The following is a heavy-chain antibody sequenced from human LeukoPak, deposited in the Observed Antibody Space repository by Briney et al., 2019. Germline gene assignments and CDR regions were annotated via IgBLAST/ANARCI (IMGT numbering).Heavy chain of an antibody. Sequence: GGSLRLSCAASGFTFSSYAMHWVRQAPGKGLEWVAVISYDGSNKYYADSVKGRFTISRDNSKSTLYLQMNSLRAEDTAVYYCASTEYYDILTGPLDYWGQGTLVTVSS. CDR2: ISYDGSNK. CDR3: ASTEYYDILTGPLDY. J-gene: IGHJ4*02. V-gene: IGHV3-30-3*01. CDR1: GFTFSSYA. D-gene: IGHD3-9*01.